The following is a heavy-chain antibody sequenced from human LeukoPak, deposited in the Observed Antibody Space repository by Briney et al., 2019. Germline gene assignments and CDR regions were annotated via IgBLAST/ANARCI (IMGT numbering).Heavy chain of an antibody. J-gene: IGHJ4*02. CDR1: GYTFIGNY. D-gene: IGHD5-24*01. CDR3: AREEMDSNSLDH. Sequence: GASVKVSCKASGYTFIGNYIDWVRQAPGQGLEWMGWINPNTGATNYAQMFQGRVTMTRDTSISIGYMDLTRLTSDDSAVYYCAREEMDSNSLDHWGQGTLVTVSS. CDR2: INPNTGAT. V-gene: IGHV1-2*02.